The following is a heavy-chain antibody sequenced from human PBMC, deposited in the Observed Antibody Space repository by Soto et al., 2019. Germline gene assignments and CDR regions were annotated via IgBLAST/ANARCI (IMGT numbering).Heavy chain of an antibody. CDR3: AKDRDGSGSFVDY. D-gene: IGHD3-10*01. CDR2: ISGTSGSI. CDR1: GFTFDDYA. Sequence: EVQLVESGGGLVQPGRSLRLSCAASGFTFDDYAMHWVRQAPGKGLEWVSGISGTSGSIGYADSVKGRFTISRDNAKNALYLQMNSVRAEDTALYYCAKDRDGSGSFVDYWGQGTLVTVSS. V-gene: IGHV3-9*01. J-gene: IGHJ4*02.